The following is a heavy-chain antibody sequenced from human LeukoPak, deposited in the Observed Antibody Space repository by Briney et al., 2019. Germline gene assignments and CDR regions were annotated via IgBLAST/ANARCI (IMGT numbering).Heavy chain of an antibody. CDR2: IYSGGST. CDR3: ARSDYYDSTGRGAFDI. V-gene: IGHV3-53*01. Sequence: GGSLRLSCAASGFTVSSNYMSWVRQAPGKGLEWVSVIYSGGSTYYADFVKGRFTISRDNSKNTLYLQMNSLRAEDTAVYYCARSDYYDSTGRGAFDIWGQGTMVTVSS. D-gene: IGHD3-22*01. J-gene: IGHJ3*02. CDR1: GFTVSSNY.